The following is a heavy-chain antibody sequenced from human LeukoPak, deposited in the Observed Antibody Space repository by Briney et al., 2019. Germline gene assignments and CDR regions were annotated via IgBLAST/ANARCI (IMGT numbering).Heavy chain of an antibody. Sequence: GGSLRLSCSVSGFTFSSYAMHWVRQAPGKGLEYVSVISSNGGSTYYADSVKGRFTISRDNSKNTLYLQMSSLRAEDTAVYYCVKDLQRGGGYWGQGTLVTVSS. D-gene: IGHD3-16*01. V-gene: IGHV3-64D*09. J-gene: IGHJ4*02. CDR2: ISSNGGST. CDR1: GFTFSSYA. CDR3: VKDLQRGGGY.